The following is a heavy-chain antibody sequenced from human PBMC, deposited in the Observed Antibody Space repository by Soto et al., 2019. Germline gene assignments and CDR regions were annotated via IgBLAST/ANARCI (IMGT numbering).Heavy chain of an antibody. D-gene: IGHD2-15*01. CDR1: GGTFSSYA. CDR3: AREDCSGGSCYSPPDYYYYGMDV. J-gene: IGHJ6*02. Sequence: ASVKVSCKASGGTFSSYAISWVRQAPGQWLEWMGGIIPIFGTANYAQKFQGRVTITADESTSTAYMELSSLRSEDTAVYYCAREDCSGGSCYSPPDYYYYGMDVWGQGTTVTVSS. CDR2: IIPIFGTA. V-gene: IGHV1-69*01.